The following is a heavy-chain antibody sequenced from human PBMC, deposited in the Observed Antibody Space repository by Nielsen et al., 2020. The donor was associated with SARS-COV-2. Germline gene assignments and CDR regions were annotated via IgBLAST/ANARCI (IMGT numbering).Heavy chain of an antibody. CDR1: GFTFSSYG. D-gene: IGHD3-10*01. V-gene: IGHV3-33*01. CDR3: ARESGVGELLVVSFDY. Sequence: GESLKISCAASGFTFSSYGMHWVRQAPGKGLEWVAIIYYDGSKKYYADSVNGRFTISRDNSKNTLYLQMNSLRVEDTAVYYCARESGVGELLVVSFDYWGQGTLVTVSS. CDR2: IYYDGSKK. J-gene: IGHJ4*02.